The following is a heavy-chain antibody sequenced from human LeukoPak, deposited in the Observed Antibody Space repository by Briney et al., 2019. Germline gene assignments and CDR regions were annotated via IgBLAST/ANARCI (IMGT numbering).Heavy chain of an antibody. V-gene: IGHV4-59*01. Sequence: SETLSLTCTVSGGSISSYYWSWIRQPPGKGLEWIGYIYYSGSTNCNPSLKSRVTISVDTSKNQFSLKLSSVTAADTAVYYCAGYDFWSGYFPHWGQGTLVTVSS. D-gene: IGHD3-3*01. CDR3: AGYDFWSGYFPH. J-gene: IGHJ4*02. CDR2: IYYSGST. CDR1: GGSISSYY.